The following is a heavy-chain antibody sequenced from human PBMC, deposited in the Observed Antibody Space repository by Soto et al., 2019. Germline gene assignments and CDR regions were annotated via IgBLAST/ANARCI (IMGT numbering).Heavy chain of an antibody. CDR3: ASRPASYCSSTSCYVWFDP. Sequence: SVKVSCKASGGTFSVYAISWVRQSPGQGLEWMGGIIPIFGTANYAQKFQGRVTITADESTSTAYMELSSLRSEDTAVYYCASRPASYCSSTSCYVWFDPWGQGTLVTVSS. CDR2: IIPIFGTA. CDR1: GGTFSVYA. V-gene: IGHV1-69*13. J-gene: IGHJ5*02. D-gene: IGHD2-2*01.